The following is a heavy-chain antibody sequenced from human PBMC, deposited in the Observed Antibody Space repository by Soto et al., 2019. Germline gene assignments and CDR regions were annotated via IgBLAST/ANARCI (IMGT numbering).Heavy chain of an antibody. J-gene: IGHJ4*02. V-gene: IGHV4-59*08. CDR3: ARRYSGYGDY. CDR1: GGSSTSYY. Sequence: LQTLSLTCTVAGGSSTSYYWRWIRQPPGKGLEWIGYIYFSGSANYNPSLKSRVTISVDTSKNQFSLKLSSVTAADTAVYYCARRYSGYGDYWGQGTLVTVSS. CDR2: IYFSGSA. D-gene: IGHD5-12*01.